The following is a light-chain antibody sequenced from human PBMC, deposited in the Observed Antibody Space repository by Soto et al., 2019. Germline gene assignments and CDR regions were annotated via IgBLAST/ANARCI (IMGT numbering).Light chain of an antibody. CDR2: DVS. CDR3: FSYSTSRARM. Sequence: QSALTQPASVSGSPGQSITISCTGTRSDVGGYNYVSWYKQKPGKAPKLVIYDVSHRPSGVSDRFFGSKSGNTASLIISGLQAEDKADYYCFSYSTSRARMFGGGTKVTVL. CDR1: RSDVGGYNY. V-gene: IGLV2-14*01. J-gene: IGLJ3*02.